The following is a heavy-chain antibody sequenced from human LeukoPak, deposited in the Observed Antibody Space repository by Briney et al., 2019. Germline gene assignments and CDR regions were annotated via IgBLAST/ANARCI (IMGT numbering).Heavy chain of an antibody. J-gene: IGHJ4*02. CDR1: GYSFTGYW. CDR2: IYPGDSDT. V-gene: IGHV5-51*01. CDR3: ARHSYSDHYYDSSGPPDY. Sequence: GESLKISCKGSGYSFTGYWIGWVRQMPGKGLEWMGIIYPGDSDTRYSPSFQGQVTISADKSISTAYLQWSSLKASDTAMYYCARHSYSDHYYDSSGPPDYWGQGTLVTVSS. D-gene: IGHD3-22*01.